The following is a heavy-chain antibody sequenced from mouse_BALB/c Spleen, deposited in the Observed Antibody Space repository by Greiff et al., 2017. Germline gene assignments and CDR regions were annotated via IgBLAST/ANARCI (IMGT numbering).Heavy chain of an antibody. D-gene: IGHD2-1*01. CDR2: ISSGGSYT. CDR1: GFTFSSYA. CDR3: AREGNWAMDD. J-gene: IGHJ4*01. V-gene: IGHV5-9-4*01. Sequence: EVKLMESGGGLVKPGGSLKLSCAASGFTFSSYAMSWVRQSPEKRLEWVAEISSGGSYTYYPDTVTGRFTISRDNAKNTLYLEMSSLRSEDTAMYYGAREGNWAMDDWGQGTSVTVSS.